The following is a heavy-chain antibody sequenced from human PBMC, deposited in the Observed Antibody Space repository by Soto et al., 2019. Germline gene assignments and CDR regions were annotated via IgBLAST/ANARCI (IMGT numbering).Heavy chain of an antibody. V-gene: IGHV1-18*01. CDR1: GYTFINYY. Sequence: ASVKVSCKASGYTFINYYIAWVRQAPGQGLEWMGWISAYNGNTKFAQHLQDRVTLTTDTSTSTAYMELTNLRAEDTAVYYCAKDLVTYWGQGTLVTVSS. CDR3: AKDLVTY. CDR2: ISAYNGNT. J-gene: IGHJ4*02. D-gene: IGHD2-21*02.